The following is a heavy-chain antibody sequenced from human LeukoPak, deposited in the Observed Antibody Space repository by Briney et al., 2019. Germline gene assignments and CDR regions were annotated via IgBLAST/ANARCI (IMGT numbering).Heavy chain of an antibody. J-gene: IGHJ4*02. CDR1: GGSISSSKW. V-gene: IGHV4-4*02. D-gene: IGHD3-10*01. Sequence: SETLSLTCAVSGGSISSSKWWSWVRQPPGKGLEWIGEIYHSGSTNYNPSLKSRVTISVDKSKNQFSLKLSSVTAADTAVYYCATVSAFFYDSGSYYTFDYWGQGTPVTVSS. CDR3: ATVSAFFYDSGSYYTFDY. CDR2: IYHSGST.